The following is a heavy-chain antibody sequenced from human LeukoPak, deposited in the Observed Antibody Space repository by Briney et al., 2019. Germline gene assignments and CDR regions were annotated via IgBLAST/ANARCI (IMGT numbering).Heavy chain of an antibody. J-gene: IGHJ4*02. D-gene: IGHD1-26*01. CDR2: VIPISGTT. CDR1: GTTFSRSA. CDR3: ARDDGSATLGFDS. V-gene: IGHV1-69*05. Sequence: SVKVSCKASGTTFSRSAISWVRQAPGQGLEWIGGVIPISGTTNYAQKFQDRVSITTDESTSTAYMEVSSLRSVDTAVYFCARDDGSATLGFDSWGQGTLVTVSS.